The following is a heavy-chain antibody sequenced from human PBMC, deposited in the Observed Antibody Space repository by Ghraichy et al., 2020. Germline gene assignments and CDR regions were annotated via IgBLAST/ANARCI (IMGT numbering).Heavy chain of an antibody. Sequence: GGSLRLSCAASGFTFSDYAIHWARQAPGKGLEWVAVISYDGSNKYYADSVKGRFTISRDNSKNTLYLQMNSLRADDTALYYCARAGDGYNYGLSRLAYWGQGTLVTVSS. CDR3: ARAGDGYNYGLSRLAY. V-gene: IGHV3-30-3*01. CDR2: ISYDGSNK. D-gene: IGHD5-18*01. CDR1: GFTFSDYA. J-gene: IGHJ4*02.